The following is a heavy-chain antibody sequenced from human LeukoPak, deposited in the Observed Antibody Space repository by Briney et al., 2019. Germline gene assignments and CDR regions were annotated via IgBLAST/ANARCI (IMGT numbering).Heavy chain of an antibody. Sequence: SVKVSCKASGGTFSSYAISWVRQAPGQGLEWMGRIIPILGIANYAQKFQGRVTITADKSTSTAYMELSSLRSEDTAVYYCARDRGTAAANWFDPWGQGTLVTVSS. D-gene: IGHD6-13*01. V-gene: IGHV1-69*04. CDR2: IIPILGIA. CDR3: ARDRGTAAANWFDP. J-gene: IGHJ5*02. CDR1: GGTFSSYA.